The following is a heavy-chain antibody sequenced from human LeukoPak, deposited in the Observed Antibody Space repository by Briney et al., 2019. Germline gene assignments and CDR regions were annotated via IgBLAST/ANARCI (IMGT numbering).Heavy chain of an antibody. CDR3: ARGSPIAAAPYGY. V-gene: IGHV1-8*01. Sequence: GASVKVSCKASGYTFTSYDINWVRQATGQGLEWMGWMNPNSGNTGYAQKFQGRVTITRNTSISTAYMELSSLRSEDTAVYYCARGSPIAAAPYGYWGQGTLVTVSS. CDR1: GYTFTSYD. D-gene: IGHD6-13*01. CDR2: MNPNSGNT. J-gene: IGHJ4*02.